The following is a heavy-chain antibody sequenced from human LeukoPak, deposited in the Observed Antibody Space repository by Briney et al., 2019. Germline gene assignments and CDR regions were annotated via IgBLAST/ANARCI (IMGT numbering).Heavy chain of an antibody. Sequence: GGSLRLSCAASGFTFSSYAMSWVRQAPGKGLEWVSFISPSGDRTSNADSVEGRFTISRDDSKSTLYLQMDSLRPEDTALYYCARDFLRGAPDYFDQWGQGTLVTVSS. CDR1: GFTFSSYA. V-gene: IGHV3-23*01. CDR3: ARDFLRGAPDYFDQ. J-gene: IGHJ4*02. D-gene: IGHD3-10*01. CDR2: ISPSGDRT.